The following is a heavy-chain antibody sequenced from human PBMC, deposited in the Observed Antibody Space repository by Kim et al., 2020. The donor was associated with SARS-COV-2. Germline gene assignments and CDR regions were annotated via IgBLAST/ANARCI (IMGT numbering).Heavy chain of an antibody. D-gene: IGHD3-22*01. CDR2: IDWDDDK. V-gene: IGHV2-70*01. J-gene: IGHJ4*02. CDR3: ARISKRGYYDSSGYRYFDY. CDR1: GFSLSTSGMC. Sequence: SGPTLVNPTQTLTLTCTFSGFSLSTSGMCVSWIRQPPGKALEWLALIDWDDDKYYSTSLKTRLTISKDTSKNQVVLTMTNMDPVDTATYYCARISKRGYYDSSGYRYFDYWGQGTLVTVSS.